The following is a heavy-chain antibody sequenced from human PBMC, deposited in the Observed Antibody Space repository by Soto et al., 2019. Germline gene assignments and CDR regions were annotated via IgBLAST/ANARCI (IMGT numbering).Heavy chain of an antibody. D-gene: IGHD2-15*01. V-gene: IGHV3-49*03. CDR3: TKYTYTSRYSYFGMDV. CDR1: GFTFGDYA. CDR2: IRSKAYGETT. J-gene: IGHJ6*02. Sequence: GGSLSLSCTGSGFTFGDYAMSWSRQAPGKGLEWVGVIRSKAYGETTDYAASVKGRFTIFRDDSKRIAYLQMSSLQTEDTGVYYCTKYTYTSRYSYFGMDVWGQGTTVTVS.